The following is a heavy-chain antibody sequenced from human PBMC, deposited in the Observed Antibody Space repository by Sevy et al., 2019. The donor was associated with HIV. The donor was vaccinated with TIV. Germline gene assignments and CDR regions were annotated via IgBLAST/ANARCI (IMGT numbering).Heavy chain of an antibody. D-gene: IGHD3-22*01. CDR2: IISSSGYI. V-gene: IGHV3-21*01. Sequence: GESLKISCAASGFTFNTYTMNWVRQTPGKGLEWVSSIISSSGYIYYADSVKARFANSRDNGENSLYLQMDSLRVEDTGVYYCAREHSGGSYYFDNWGQGVQVTVSS. CDR1: GFTFNTYT. J-gene: IGHJ5*02. CDR3: AREHSGGSYYFDN.